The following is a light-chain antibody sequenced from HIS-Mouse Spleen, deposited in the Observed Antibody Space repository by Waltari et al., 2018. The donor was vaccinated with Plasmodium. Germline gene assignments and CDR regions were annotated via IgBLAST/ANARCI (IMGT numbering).Light chain of an antibody. CDR3: QQYYSTPLT. CDR2: WAS. J-gene: IGKJ4*01. CDR1: QSVLYSSNNKNY. V-gene: IGKV4-1*01. Sequence: DIVLTQSPDSLAVSLGESATINCKSSQSVLYSSNNKNYLAWYQQKPGQPPKRLIYWASTRESGVPDRFSGSGSGTDFTLTISSLQAEDVAVYYCQQYYSTPLTFGGGTKVEIK.